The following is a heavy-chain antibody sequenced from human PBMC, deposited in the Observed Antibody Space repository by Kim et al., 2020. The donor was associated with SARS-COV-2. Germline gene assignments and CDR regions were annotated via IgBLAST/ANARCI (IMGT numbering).Heavy chain of an antibody. J-gene: IGHJ4*02. Sequence: GGSLRLSCAASGFTFSNHWMHWVRQAPGKGLVWVSRIDYDGSGTSYPDSVEGRFTISRDNAKNTLYLEMNSLRVEDAAIYYCARNNWGIDYWGQGILVTVSA. D-gene: IGHD3-16*01. V-gene: IGHV3-74*01. CDR3: ARNNWGIDY. CDR1: GFTFSNHW. CDR2: IDYDGSGT.